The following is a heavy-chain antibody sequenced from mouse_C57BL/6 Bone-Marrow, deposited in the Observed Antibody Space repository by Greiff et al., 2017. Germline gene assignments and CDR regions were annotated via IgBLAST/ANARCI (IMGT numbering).Heavy chain of an antibody. J-gene: IGHJ1*03. CDR3: AREGLRYLYCDV. D-gene: IGHD1-1*01. CDR2: IYPNSGST. Sequence: QVQLQQPGAELVKPGASVKLSCTASGYTFTSYWMHWVKQRPGQGLEWIGMIYPNSGSTNYNEKFKSKATLTVDKSSSTAYMQLSSLTSEDSAVYDCAREGLRYLYCDVWGTGTTVTVSS. CDR1: GYTFTSYW. V-gene: IGHV1-64*01.